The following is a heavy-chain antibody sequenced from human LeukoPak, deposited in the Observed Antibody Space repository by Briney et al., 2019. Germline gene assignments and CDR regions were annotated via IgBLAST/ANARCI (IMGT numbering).Heavy chain of an antibody. J-gene: IGHJ5*02. CDR3: AKDRTYDSGARFAP. V-gene: IGHV3-23*01. Sequence: GGSLRLSCAASGFPFNSYAMTWVRQAPGKGLEWVSGISGSGDKIYSAGSVKGRFTISRDNSKNMLFLQMNGLRAEDTAVYYCAKDRTYDSGARFAPWGQGTLVTVSS. CDR2: ISGSGDKI. D-gene: IGHD6-25*01. CDR1: GFPFNSYA.